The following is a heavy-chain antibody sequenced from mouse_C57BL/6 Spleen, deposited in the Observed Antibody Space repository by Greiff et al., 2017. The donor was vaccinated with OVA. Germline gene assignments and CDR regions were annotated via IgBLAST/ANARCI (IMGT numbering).Heavy chain of an antibody. CDR3: ARNGYYDY. V-gene: IGHV1-66*01. J-gene: IGHJ2*01. D-gene: IGHD2-3*01. Sequence: VQLQQSGPELVKPGASVKISCKASGYSFTSYYLHWVKQRPGPGLEWIGWIYPGSGNTKYNEKFKGQATLTADTSSSTAYMQLSSLTSEDSAVYYCARNGYYDYWGQGTTLTVSS. CDR2: IYPGSGNT. CDR1: GYSFTSYY.